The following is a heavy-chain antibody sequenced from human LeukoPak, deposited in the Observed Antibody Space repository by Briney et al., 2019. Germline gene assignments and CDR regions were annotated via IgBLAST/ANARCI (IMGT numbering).Heavy chain of an antibody. CDR2: ISGSGGST. V-gene: IGHV3-23*01. CDR3: TTDPNTEHFYYYGMDV. Sequence: GGSLRLSCAASGFTFSSYAMSWVRQAPGKGLEWVSAISGSGGSTYYADSVKGRFTISRDNSKNTLYVQMNSLKSEDTAVYYCTTDPNTEHFYYYGMDVWGQGTTVTVSS. J-gene: IGHJ6*02. CDR1: GFTFSSYA. D-gene: IGHD1-1*01.